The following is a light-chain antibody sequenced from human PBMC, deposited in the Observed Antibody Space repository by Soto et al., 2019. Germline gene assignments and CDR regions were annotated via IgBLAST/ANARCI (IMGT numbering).Light chain of an antibody. V-gene: IGKV3-15*01. CDR3: QQYNNWPPT. CDR2: GAS. J-gene: IGKJ1*01. Sequence: EIVMTQSPATLSVSPGERATLSCRASQSVSSNLAWYQQKPGQAPRLLIYGASTRATGIPARFSGSGSGTDFTFTISSLQSEDFAVYYCQQYNNWPPTFGQGTKVDIK. CDR1: QSVSSN.